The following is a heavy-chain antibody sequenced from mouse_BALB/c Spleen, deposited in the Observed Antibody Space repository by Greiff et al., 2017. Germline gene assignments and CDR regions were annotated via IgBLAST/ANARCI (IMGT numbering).Heavy chain of an antibody. CDR2: ISSGGSYT. Sequence: EVHLVESGGGLVKPGGSLKLSCAASGFTFSSYTMSWVRQTPEKRLEWVATISSGGSYTYYPDSVKGRFTISRDNAKNTLYLQMSSLKSEDTAMYYCTRDLEGYYGNYYYAMDYWGQGTSVTVSS. J-gene: IGHJ4*01. CDR3: TRDLEGYYGNYYYAMDY. V-gene: IGHV5-6-4*01. CDR1: GFTFSSYT. D-gene: IGHD2-3*01.